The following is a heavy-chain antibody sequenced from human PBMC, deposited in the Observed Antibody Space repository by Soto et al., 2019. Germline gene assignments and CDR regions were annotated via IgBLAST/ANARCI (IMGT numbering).Heavy chain of an antibody. Sequence: GXSVKVSCKASGYTFSSYGISWVRQAPGQGLEWMGWISAYNGNTNYAQKLQGRVTMTTDTSTSTAYMELRSLRSDDTAVYYCVRESSGWYAMGYWGQGTLVTVSS. V-gene: IGHV1-18*04. J-gene: IGHJ4*02. CDR2: ISAYNGNT. D-gene: IGHD6-19*01. CDR1: GYTFSSYG. CDR3: VRESSGWYAMGY.